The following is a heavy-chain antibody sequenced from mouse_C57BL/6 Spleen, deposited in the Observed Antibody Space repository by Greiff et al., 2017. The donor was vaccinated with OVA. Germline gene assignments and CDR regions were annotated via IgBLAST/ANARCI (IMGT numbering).Heavy chain of an antibody. Sequence: EVKLQESGPGLVKPSQSLSLTCSVTGYSITSGYYWNWIRQFPGNKLEWMGYISYDGSNNYNPSLKNRISITRDASKNQFFLKLNSVTTEDTATYYCAREGENDDYDGYYAMDYWGQGTSVTVSS. CDR2: ISYDGSN. CDR3: AREGENDDYDGYYAMDY. CDR1: GYSITSGYY. J-gene: IGHJ4*01. D-gene: IGHD2-4*01. V-gene: IGHV3-6*01.